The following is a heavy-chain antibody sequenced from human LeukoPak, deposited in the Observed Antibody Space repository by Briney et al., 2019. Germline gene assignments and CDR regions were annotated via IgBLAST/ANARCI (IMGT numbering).Heavy chain of an antibody. CDR2: IIPIFGTA. D-gene: IGHD6-13*01. V-gene: IGHV1-69*05. CDR1: GGTFSSYA. CDR3: ARGSSSWYGESDY. Sequence: SAKVSCKASGGTFSSYAIRWVRQAPGQGLEWVGGIIPIFGTANYAQKFQGRVTITTDESTSTAYMELSSLRSEDTVVYYCARGSSSWYGESDYWGQGTLVTVSS. J-gene: IGHJ4*02.